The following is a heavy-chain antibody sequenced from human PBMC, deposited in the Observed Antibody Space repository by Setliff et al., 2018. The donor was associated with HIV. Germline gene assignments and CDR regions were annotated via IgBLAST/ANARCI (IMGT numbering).Heavy chain of an antibody. D-gene: IGHD2-21*02. V-gene: IGHV4-39*01. CDR3: VRHNPTVVTDGYDI. Sequence: PSETLSLTCTVSGGSTASSTYYWGWIRQPPGRGLEWIGSVPYSGRTYYNPSLKSRVTTSIDTSKNQFSLNLSSVTAADTAVYYCVRHNPTVVTDGYDIWGQGTKVTVSS. J-gene: IGHJ3*02. CDR2: VPYSGRT. CDR1: GGSTASSTYY.